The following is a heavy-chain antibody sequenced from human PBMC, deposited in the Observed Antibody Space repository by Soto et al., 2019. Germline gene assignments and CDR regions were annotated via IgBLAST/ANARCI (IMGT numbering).Heavy chain of an antibody. D-gene: IGHD3-10*01. Sequence: GGSLRLSCAASGFTFSNAWMNWVRQAPGKGLEWVGRIKSKTDGGTTDYAAPVKGRFTISRDDSKNTLYLQMNSLKTEDTAVYYCTTDPSFTMVRGAPGYWGQGTLVTVSS. CDR2: IKSKTDGGTT. J-gene: IGHJ4*02. V-gene: IGHV3-15*07. CDR1: GFTFSNAW. CDR3: TTDPSFTMVRGAPGY.